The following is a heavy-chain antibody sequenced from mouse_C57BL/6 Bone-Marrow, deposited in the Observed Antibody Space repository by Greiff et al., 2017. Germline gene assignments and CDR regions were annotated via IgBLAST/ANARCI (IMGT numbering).Heavy chain of an antibody. CDR2: INYDGSST. CDR3: ARGRDYYGSSVFDY. D-gene: IGHD1-1*01. CDR1: GFTFSDYY. Sequence: EVKLVESEGGLVQPGSSMKLSCTASGFTFSDYYMAWVRQVPEKGLEWVANINYDGSSTYYLDSLKSRFIISRDNAKNILYLQMSSLKSEDTATYYCARGRDYYGSSVFDYWGQGTTLTVAS. J-gene: IGHJ2*01. V-gene: IGHV5-16*01.